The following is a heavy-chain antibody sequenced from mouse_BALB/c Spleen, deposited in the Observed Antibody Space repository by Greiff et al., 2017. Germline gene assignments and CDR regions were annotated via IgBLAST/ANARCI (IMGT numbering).Heavy chain of an antibody. Sequence: EVNVVESGGGLVKPGGSLKLSCAASGFTFSDYYMYWVRQTPEKGLEWVATISDGGSYTYYPDSVKGRFTISRDNAKNNLYLQMSSLKSEDTAMYYCARDHGNLRLYYYAMDYWGQGTSVTVSS. J-gene: IGHJ4*01. CDR2: ISDGGSYT. V-gene: IGHV5-4*02. CDR3: ARDHGNLRLYYYAMDY. D-gene: IGHD2-1*01. CDR1: GFTFSDYY.